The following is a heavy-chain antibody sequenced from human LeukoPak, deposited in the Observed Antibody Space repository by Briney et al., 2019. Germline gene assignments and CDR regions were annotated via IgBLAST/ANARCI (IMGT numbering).Heavy chain of an antibody. J-gene: IGHJ4*02. CDR3: ARGSSGWYGYYFDY. D-gene: IGHD6-19*01. CDR1: GGSISSYY. Sequence: SETLSLTCTASGGSISSYYWNWIRQPPGKGLEYIGYIYYSGSTNYNPSLKSRITISAGTSKNQFSLKLNSVTAADTAVYYCARGSSGWYGYYFDYWGQGTLVTVSS. CDR2: IYYSGST. V-gene: IGHV4-59*01.